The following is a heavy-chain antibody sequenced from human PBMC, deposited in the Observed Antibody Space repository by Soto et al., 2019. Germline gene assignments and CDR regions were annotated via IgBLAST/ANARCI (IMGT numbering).Heavy chain of an antibody. D-gene: IGHD2-15*01. CDR2: ISGYNGDT. CDR1: GYMFTTYG. V-gene: IGHV1-18*01. Sequence: GASVKVSCKASGYMFTTYGISWVRQAPGQGLEWMGWISGYNGDTNNAQKFQDRVTMTIDRSTTTAYLELRSLTSDDTAVYYYDRMGPGYYYGMDVWGQGTTVTVSS. J-gene: IGHJ6*02. CDR3: DRMGPGYYYGMDV.